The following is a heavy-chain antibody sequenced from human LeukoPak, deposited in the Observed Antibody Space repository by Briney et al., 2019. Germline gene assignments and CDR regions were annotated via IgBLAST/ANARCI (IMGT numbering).Heavy chain of an antibody. CDR1: GYSISSGYY. D-gene: IGHD6-13*01. J-gene: IGHJ3*02. Sequence: SSETLSLTCAVSGYSISSGYYWGWIRQPPGKGLEWIGSIYHSGSTYYNPSLKSRVTISVDTSKNQFSLKLSSVTAADTAVYYCARVAAAGPWDAFDIWGQGTMVTVSS. CDR2: IYHSGST. CDR3: ARVAAAGPWDAFDI. V-gene: IGHV4-38-2*01.